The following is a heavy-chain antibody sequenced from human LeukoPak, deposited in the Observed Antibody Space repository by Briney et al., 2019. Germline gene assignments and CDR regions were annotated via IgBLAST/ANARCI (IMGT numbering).Heavy chain of an antibody. Sequence: GGSLRLSCAASGFTFSSYAMSWVRQAPGKGLEWVSAISGSGGSTYYADSVKGRFTISRDNSKNTLYLQMNSLRAEDTAVYYCARWVGLRRGYFDYWGQGTLVTVSS. V-gene: IGHV3-23*01. CDR3: ARWVGLRRGYFDY. J-gene: IGHJ4*02. D-gene: IGHD1-26*01. CDR1: GFTFSSYA. CDR2: ISGSGGST.